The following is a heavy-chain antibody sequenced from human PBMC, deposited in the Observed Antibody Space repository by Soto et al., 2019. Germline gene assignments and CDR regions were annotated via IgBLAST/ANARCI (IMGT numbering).Heavy chain of an antibody. CDR2: INHSGST. J-gene: IGHJ4*02. CDR3: ARGRVAAAGDTDY. D-gene: IGHD6-13*01. V-gene: IGHV4-34*01. Sequence: SETLSLTCAVYGGSFSGYYWSWIRQPPGKGLEWIGEINHSGSTNYNPSLKSRVTISVDTPKNQFSLKLSSVTAADTAVYYCARGRVAAAGDTDYWGQGTLVTVSS. CDR1: GGSFSGYY.